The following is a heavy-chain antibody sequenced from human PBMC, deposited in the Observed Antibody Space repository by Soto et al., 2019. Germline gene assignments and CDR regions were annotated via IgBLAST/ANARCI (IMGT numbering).Heavy chain of an antibody. J-gene: IGHJ6*02. CDR1: GFTFSTYS. D-gene: IGHD2-2*01. CDR3: ARGISSYIVVVPSALAV. CDR2: IASSSSHI. V-gene: IGHV3-21*01. Sequence: ASLRLSCAASGFTFSTYSMNWVLQAQPKALEWVSSIASSSSHIYYAGSVKGRCTISRDNAENSLYLQMNRLGSDYTAVYFFARGISSYIVVVPSALAVWGQGATVTVSS.